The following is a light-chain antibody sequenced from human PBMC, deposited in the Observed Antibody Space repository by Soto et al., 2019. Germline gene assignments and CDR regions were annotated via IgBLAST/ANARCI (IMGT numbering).Light chain of an antibody. CDR1: SSDIGGYNS. V-gene: IGLV2-8*01. CDR3: SSYAGTNSFVL. Sequence: QSALTQHPSASGSPGQSVTISCTGTSSDIGGYNSDSWYQQHQSKAPKLMIYEVNKRPLGVPERFSGSKSGNTASLTVSGLQADDEADYYCSSYAGTNSFVLFGGGTQLTVL. CDR2: EVN. J-gene: IGLJ3*02.